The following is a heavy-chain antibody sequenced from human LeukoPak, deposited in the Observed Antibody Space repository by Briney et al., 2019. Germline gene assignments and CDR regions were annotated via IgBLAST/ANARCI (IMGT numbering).Heavy chain of an antibody. CDR2: IYYSGST. CDR3: ARHPSHYGDYYFDY. D-gene: IGHD4-17*01. Sequence: PSETLSLTCTVSGGSISSYYWSWIRQPPGKGLEWIGYIYYSGSTNYNPSLKSRVTISVDTSKNQFSLKLSSVTAADTAVYYCARHPSHYGDYYFDYWGQGTLVTVSS. V-gene: IGHV4-59*08. CDR1: GGSISSYY. J-gene: IGHJ4*02.